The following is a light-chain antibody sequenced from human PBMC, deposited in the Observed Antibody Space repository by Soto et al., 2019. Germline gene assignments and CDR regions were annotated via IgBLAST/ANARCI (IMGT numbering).Light chain of an antibody. CDR1: QGISSW. Sequence: DIQMTQSPSSVSASVGDRVTMTCRASQGISSWLVWYQQKPGKAPKLLIYAASSLQSGVPSRFSGSGSWTDFALTSSSLPPEDFPTYYCLHSYSTPGAFGQGYKVDIK. CDR3: LHSYSTPGA. V-gene: IGKV1-12*01. CDR2: AAS. J-gene: IGKJ1*01.